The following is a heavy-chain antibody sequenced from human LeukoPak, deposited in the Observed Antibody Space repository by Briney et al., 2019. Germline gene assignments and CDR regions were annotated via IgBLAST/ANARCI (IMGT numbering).Heavy chain of an antibody. CDR1: GGSINSGDFY. CDR2: IYYRGST. Sequence: TLSLTCTVSGGSINSGDFYWSWLRQHPGKGLEWIGYIYYRGSTYYNPSLKSRLTISVDTSKNQFSLQLNSVTAADTAVYYCARGNYGSGTYYNYYFDYWGQGIVVTVSS. CDR3: ARGNYGSGTYYNYYFDY. J-gene: IGHJ4*02. D-gene: IGHD3-10*01. V-gene: IGHV4-31*03.